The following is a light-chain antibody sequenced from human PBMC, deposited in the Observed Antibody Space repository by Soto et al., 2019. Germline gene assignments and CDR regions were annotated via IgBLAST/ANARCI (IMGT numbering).Light chain of an antibody. V-gene: IGKV3-20*01. J-gene: IGKJ1*01. CDR2: GVS. Sequence: EVVLTQSPGTLSLSPGERATLSCRASQSVSGSDLAWYQQKPGQAPRLLISGVSNKATVTPDRFSGSGSGTDFTLTISSLEPEDFAVFYCHQYGISPPTFGPGTKVEI. CDR3: HQYGISPPT. CDR1: QSVSGSD.